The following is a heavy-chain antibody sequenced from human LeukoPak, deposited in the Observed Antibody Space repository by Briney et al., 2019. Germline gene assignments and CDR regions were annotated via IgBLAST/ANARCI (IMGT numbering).Heavy chain of an antibody. CDR1: GYTSTSYA. V-gene: IGHV1-3*01. J-gene: IGHJ5*02. CDR3: AREDSTVTNRNWFDP. CDR2: INAGNGNT. Sequence: ASVKVSCKASGYTSTSYAMHWVRQAPGQRLEWMGWINAGNGNTKYSQKFQDRVTITRDTAASTAYIELSSLRSEDTAVYYCAREDSTVTNRNWFDPWGQGTLVTVSS. D-gene: IGHD4-17*01.